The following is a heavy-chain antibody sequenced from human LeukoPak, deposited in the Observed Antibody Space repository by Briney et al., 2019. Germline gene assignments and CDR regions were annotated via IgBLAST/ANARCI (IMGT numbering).Heavy chain of an antibody. CDR1: GGSLSGYY. CDR3: AREGSSGWPGDWFDP. V-gene: IGHV4-34*01. Sequence: SETLSLTCAVYGGSLSGYYWSWIRQPPGKGLEWIGEINHSGSTNYNPSLKSRVTISVDKSKNQFSLKLSSVTAADTAVYYCAREGSSGWPGDWFDPWGQGTLVTVSS. J-gene: IGHJ5*02. CDR2: INHSGST. D-gene: IGHD6-19*01.